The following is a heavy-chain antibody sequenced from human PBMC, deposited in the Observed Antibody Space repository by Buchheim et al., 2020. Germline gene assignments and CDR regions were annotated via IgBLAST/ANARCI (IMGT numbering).Heavy chain of an antibody. J-gene: IGHJ4*02. CDR2: ISNSGSTI. CDR3: TRFLHGY. V-gene: IGHV3-48*03. Sequence: QLVESGGGLVQPGGSLRLSCVASEFTFSGHEMNWVRQAPGKGLEWVSYISNSGSTIYYDDSVKGRFTIFTANARKSLYLPMNSLRVEDTAIYYCTRFLHGYWGQGTL. CDR1: EFTFSGHE.